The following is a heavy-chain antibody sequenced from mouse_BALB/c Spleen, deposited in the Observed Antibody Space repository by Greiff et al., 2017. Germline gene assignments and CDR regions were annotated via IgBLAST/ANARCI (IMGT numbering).Heavy chain of an antibody. CDR2: INPSNGGT. V-gene: IGHV1S16*01. Sequence: VQLQQPGAELVKPGASVKLSCKASGYTFTSYWMHWVKPRPGQGFEWIGEINPSNGGTNYNEKFKRKATLTVDKSSSTAYMQLSSLTSEDSAVYYCTIRTTASLFDYWGQGTTLTVSS. D-gene: IGHD1-2*01. CDR1: GYTFTSYW. J-gene: IGHJ2*01. CDR3: TIRTTASLFDY.